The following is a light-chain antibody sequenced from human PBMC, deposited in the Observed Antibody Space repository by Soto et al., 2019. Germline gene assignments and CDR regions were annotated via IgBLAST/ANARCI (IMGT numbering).Light chain of an antibody. CDR3: LQDYNYPYT. CDR1: QTISSW. J-gene: IGKJ2*01. Sequence: EIQMTQSPSTLSGSIGDRVTITCRASQTISSWLAWYQQKPGKAPKLLIYKASTLKSGVPSRFSGSGSGTEFTLTISSLQPDDFATYYCLQDYNYPYTFGQGTKVDIK. V-gene: IGKV1-5*03. CDR2: KAS.